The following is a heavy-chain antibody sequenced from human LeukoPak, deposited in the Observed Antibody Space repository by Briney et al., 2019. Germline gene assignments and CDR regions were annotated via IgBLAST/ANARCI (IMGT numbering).Heavy chain of an antibody. CDR1: GFTFSDYY. CDR3: AREGDYGYNWFDP. CDR2: ISSSGSTI. V-gene: IGHV3-11*01. D-gene: IGHD4-17*01. J-gene: IGHJ5*02. Sequence: KPGGSLRLSCAASGFTFSDYYMSWIRQAPGKGLEWVSYISSSGSTIYYADSVKGRFTISRDNAKNSLYLQMSSLRAEDTAVYYCAREGDYGYNWFDPWGQGTLVTVSS.